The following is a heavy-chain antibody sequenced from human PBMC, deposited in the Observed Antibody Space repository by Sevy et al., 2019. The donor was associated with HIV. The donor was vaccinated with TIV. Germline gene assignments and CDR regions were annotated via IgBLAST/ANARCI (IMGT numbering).Heavy chain of an antibody. D-gene: IGHD3-22*01. CDR1: GFTSSSYS. CDR2: ISSSSSYI. J-gene: IGHJ3*02. Sequence: GGSLRLSCAASGFTSSSYSMNWVRQAPGKGLEWVSSISSSSSYIYYADSVKGRFTISRDNAKNSLYLQMNSLRAEDTAVYYCARGPYYYDSSGYYSYDAFDIWGQGTMVTVSS. CDR3: ARGPYYYDSSGYYSYDAFDI. V-gene: IGHV3-21*01.